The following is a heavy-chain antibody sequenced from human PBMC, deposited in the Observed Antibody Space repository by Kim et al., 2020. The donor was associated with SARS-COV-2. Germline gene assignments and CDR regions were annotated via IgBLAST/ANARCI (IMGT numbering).Heavy chain of an antibody. D-gene: IGHD5-18*01. CDR3: AREVPSSWIQLWLRREWFDP. V-gene: IGHV4-34*01. CDR1: GGSFSGYY. J-gene: IGHJ5*02. CDR2: INHSGST. Sequence: SETLSLTCAVYGGSFSGYYWSWIRQPPGKGLEWIGEINHSGSTNYNPSLKSRVTISVDTSKNQFSLKLSSVTAADTAVYYCAREVPSSWIQLWLRREWFDPWGQGTLVTVSS.